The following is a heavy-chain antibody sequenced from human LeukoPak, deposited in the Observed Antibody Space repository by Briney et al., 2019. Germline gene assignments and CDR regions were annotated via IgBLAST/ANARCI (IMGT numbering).Heavy chain of an antibody. Sequence: ASVNLSCKASGYSFTSYGFNWVRQAPGQGLEWMGWMSAYNGKTNYAHSLQGRVTVAADTSTSTAYMELRSLRSEDTAVYYCARGMGYSYGHPQGAFDIWGQGTMVTVSS. V-gene: IGHV1-18*01. CDR3: ARGMGYSYGHPQGAFDI. D-gene: IGHD5-18*01. J-gene: IGHJ3*02. CDR1: GYSFTSYG. CDR2: MSAYNGKT.